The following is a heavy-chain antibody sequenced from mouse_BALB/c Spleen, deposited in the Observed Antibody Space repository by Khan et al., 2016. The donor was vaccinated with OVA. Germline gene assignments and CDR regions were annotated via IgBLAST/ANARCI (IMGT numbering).Heavy chain of an antibody. Sequence: QLVQSGAELVRPGALVKLSCKASGFNIKDYYIHWVKQRPEQGLEWIGGIDPENGNTIYDPKFQGKASITADTSSNTAYLQLSSLTSEDTAVYYCTRDGYSPWFAYWGQGTLVTVSA. CDR1: GFNIKDYY. J-gene: IGHJ3*01. CDR3: TRDGYSPWFAY. CDR2: IDPENGNT. D-gene: IGHD2-3*01. V-gene: IGHV14-1*02.